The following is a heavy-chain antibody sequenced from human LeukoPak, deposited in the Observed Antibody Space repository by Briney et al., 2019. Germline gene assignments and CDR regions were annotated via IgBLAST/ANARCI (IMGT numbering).Heavy chain of an antibody. CDR3: ARSLYYYDSSGYYKGALDY. J-gene: IGHJ4*02. D-gene: IGHD3-22*01. V-gene: IGHV4-59*01. CDR2: IYYSGST. CDR1: GGSISSYY. Sequence: SETLSLTCTVSGGSISSYYWSWIRQPPGKGLEWIGYIYYSGSTNYNPSLKSRVTISVDTSKNQFSLKLSSVTAADTAVYYCARSLYYYDSSGYYKGALDYWGQGTLVTVSS.